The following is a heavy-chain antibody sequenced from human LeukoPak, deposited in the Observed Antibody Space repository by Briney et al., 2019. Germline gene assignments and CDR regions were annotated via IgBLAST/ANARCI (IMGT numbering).Heavy chain of an antibody. V-gene: IGHV3-30*04. CDR1: GFTFSSYA. Sequence: PGRSLRLSCAASGFTFSSYAMHWVRQAPGKGLEWVAVISYDGSNKYYADSVKGRFTISRDNSKNTLYLQMNSLRAEDTAAYYCAILSKGDQLLSARVDGMDVWGKGTTVTVSS. J-gene: IGHJ6*04. CDR2: ISYDGSNK. CDR3: AILSKGDQLLSARVDGMDV. D-gene: IGHD2-2*01.